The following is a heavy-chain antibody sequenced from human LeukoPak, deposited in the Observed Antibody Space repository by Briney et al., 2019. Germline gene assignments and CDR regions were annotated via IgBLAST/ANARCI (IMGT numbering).Heavy chain of an antibody. CDR3: ASPSYSSSSYYGMDV. Sequence: GASVKVSCKASGYTFTSYYMHWVRQAPGQGLEWMGIINPSGGSTSYAQKFQGRVTMTRDTSTSTVYMELSSLRSEDTAVYYCASPSYSSSSYYGMDVWSQGTTVTVSS. CDR1: GYTFTSYY. V-gene: IGHV1-46*01. CDR2: INPSGGST. D-gene: IGHD6-13*01. J-gene: IGHJ6*02.